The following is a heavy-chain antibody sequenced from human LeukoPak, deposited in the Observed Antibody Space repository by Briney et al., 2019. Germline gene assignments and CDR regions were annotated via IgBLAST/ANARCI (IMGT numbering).Heavy chain of an antibody. CDR2: INPDSGGT. J-gene: IGHJ4*02. D-gene: IGHD3-16*01. V-gene: IGHV1-2*02. CDR3: ARSYTGRFDY. Sequence: GASVKVSCKASGYTFTGYYMHWVRQAPGHGLEWMGWINPDSGGTNYAQKFQGRVTMTRDTSINTAYMELSRLRSDDTAVYYCARSYTGRFDYWGQGTLVTVSS. CDR1: GYTFTGYY.